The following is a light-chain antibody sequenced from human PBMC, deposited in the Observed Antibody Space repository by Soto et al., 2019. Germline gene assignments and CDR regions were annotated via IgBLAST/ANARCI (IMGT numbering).Light chain of an antibody. J-gene: IGLJ1*01. CDR1: SSDVGGHNY. CDR2: EVS. V-gene: IGLV2-14*01. CDR3: SSYTSGSTYV. Sequence: QSVLTQPASVSGSPGQSITISCTVTSSDVGGHNYVSWYQQHPGKAPKLMIYEVSNRPSGVSNRFSGSKSGNTASLTISGLQAEDEADYYYSSYTSGSTYVFGTGTKVTVL.